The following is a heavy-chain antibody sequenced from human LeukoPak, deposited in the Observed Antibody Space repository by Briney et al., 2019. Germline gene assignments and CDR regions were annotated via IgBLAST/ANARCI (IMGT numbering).Heavy chain of an antibody. J-gene: IGHJ4*02. CDR2: ISAYNGNT. V-gene: IGHV1-18*01. CDR1: GYTFTSYG. CDR3: ARTRGYYGSGSYQLDY. Sequence: ASVKVSCKASGYTFTSYGISWVRQAPGQGLEWMGRISAYNGNTNYAQKLQGRVTMTTDTSTSTAYMELRSLRSDDTAVYYCARTRGYYGSGSYQLDYWGQGTLVTVSS. D-gene: IGHD3-10*01.